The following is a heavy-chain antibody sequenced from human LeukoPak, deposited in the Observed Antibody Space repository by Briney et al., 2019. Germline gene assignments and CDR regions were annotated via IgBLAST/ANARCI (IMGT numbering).Heavy chain of an antibody. V-gene: IGHV4-59*01. J-gene: IGHJ4*02. CDR2: IQYRGNA. Sequence: SETLSLTCTVSGGSISTYYWTWIRQPPGKGLEWIGYIQYRGNADYNPSLKSRVTISVDTSNNQCSLRLSSVTAADTAMYYCARVGSPTTFDWGQGTLVTVSS. CDR1: GGSISTYY. D-gene: IGHD3-10*02. CDR3: ARVGSPTTFD.